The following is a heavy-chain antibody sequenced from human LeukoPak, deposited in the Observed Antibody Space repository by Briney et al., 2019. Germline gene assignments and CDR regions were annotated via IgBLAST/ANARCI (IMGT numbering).Heavy chain of an antibody. CDR3: ARDPQRGPPDYFDH. J-gene: IGHJ4*02. V-gene: IGHV3-30-3*01. CDR1: TLTFTTFP. D-gene: IGHD6-25*01. Sequence: GESLRLSCAASTLTFTTFPMHWDRQAPGQGLEWVAVISATGATRYYAASVQGRCTISRDDSKSTLYLEMNRLRPEDTATYYCARDPQRGPPDYFDHWGQGTLVTVSS. CDR2: ISATGATR.